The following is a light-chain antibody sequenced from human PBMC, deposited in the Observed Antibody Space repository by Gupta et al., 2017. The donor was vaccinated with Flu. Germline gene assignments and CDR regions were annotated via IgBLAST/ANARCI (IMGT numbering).Light chain of an antibody. Sequence: QSVLTQPPSASGPPGQRVTISCSGSNSNIGTDTVNWYQQLPGTAPKLLIYNNDQRPSGVPDRFSGSKSGASASLAISGLQSEDEADYYCAAWDDSLNVVFGGGTKLTVL. CDR1: NSNIGTDT. CDR2: NND. V-gene: IGLV1-44*01. CDR3: AAWDDSLNVV. J-gene: IGLJ3*02.